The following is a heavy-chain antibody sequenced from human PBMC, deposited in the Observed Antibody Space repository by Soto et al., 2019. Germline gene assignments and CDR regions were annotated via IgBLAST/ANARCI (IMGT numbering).Heavy chain of an antibody. J-gene: IGHJ6*03. V-gene: IGHV4-59*01. Sequence: QVQLQESGPGLVKPSETLSLTCTVSGGSISSYYWSWIRQPPGNGLEWIGYIYYSGSTNYNPSLKSPVTISVDTAMSQFTLKVSSVAAAETAVYYCARTPPYTIFGVVYYYYMDVWGKGTTVTVSS. CDR2: IYYSGST. CDR3: ARTPPYTIFGVVYYYYMDV. D-gene: IGHD3-3*01. CDR1: GGSISSYY.